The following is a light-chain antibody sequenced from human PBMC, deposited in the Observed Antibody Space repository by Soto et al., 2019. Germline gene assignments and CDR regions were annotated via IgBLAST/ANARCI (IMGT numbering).Light chain of an antibody. CDR3: QQCYTSPHT. J-gene: IGKJ2*01. CDR1: QSISRY. CDR2: TAS. V-gene: IGKV1-39*01. Sequence: DIQMTQSPSSLSASVGDRVTIICRASQSISRYLYWYQQKPGQAPKILIYTASTLESGVPSRFSGSGSGTDFTLTITSLEAEDFATYYCQQCYTSPHTFGQGTKVQVK.